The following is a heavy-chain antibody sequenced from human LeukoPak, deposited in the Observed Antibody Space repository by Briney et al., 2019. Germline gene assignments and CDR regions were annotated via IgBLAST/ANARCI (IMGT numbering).Heavy chain of an antibody. CDR3: AKEGDGLPY. CDR2: INPDTGVT. Sequence: ASVKVSCKASGYTLSAYYLHWVRQAPGQGLEWMGWINPDTGVTKSAQRFQGRVTMTRDTSINTAYMELSRLTLDAAAVFYCAKEGDGLPYWGQGTLVTVSS. V-gene: IGHV1-2*02. J-gene: IGHJ4*02. D-gene: IGHD3-16*01. CDR1: GYTLSAYY.